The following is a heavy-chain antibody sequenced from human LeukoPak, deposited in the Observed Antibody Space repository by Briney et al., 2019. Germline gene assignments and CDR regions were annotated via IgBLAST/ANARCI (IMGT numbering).Heavy chain of an antibody. D-gene: IGHD2-2*01. V-gene: IGHV4-34*01. J-gene: IGHJ4*02. CDR3: ARARDCSSTSCYEYFDY. Sequence: SETLSLTCAVYGGSFSGYYWSWIRQPPGKGLEWIGEINHSGSTNYNPSLKSRVTISVDTSKNQFSLKLSSVTAADTAVYYCARARDCSSTSCYEYFDYWGRGTLVTVSS. CDR2: INHSGST. CDR1: GGSFSGYY.